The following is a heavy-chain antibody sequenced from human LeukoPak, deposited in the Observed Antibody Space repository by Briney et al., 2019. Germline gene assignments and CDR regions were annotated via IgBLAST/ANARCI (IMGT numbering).Heavy chain of an antibody. CDR2: INPSGGST. CDR3: ARAGGRCGGDCYWDFDY. Sequence: ASVKVSCKASGYTFTSYYMHWVRQAPGQGLEWMGIINPSGGSTSYAQKFQGRVTMTRDTSTSTVYMELSSLRSEDTAVYYCARAGGRCGGDCYWDFDYWGQGTLVTVSS. D-gene: IGHD2-21*02. V-gene: IGHV1-46*01. J-gene: IGHJ4*02. CDR1: GYTFTSYY.